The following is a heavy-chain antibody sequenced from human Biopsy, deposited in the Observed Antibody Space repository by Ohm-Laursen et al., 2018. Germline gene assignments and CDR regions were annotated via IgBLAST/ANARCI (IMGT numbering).Heavy chain of an antibody. D-gene: IGHD2-15*01. Sequence: SETLSLTWAVSGGSISSFYWTWIRQPPGKGPEWIGDISDSGSTNYKPSLKSRVIISVDTSKNQFSLNLSSVTAAGTAVYYCARRGSGGRSFDHWGQGTLVTVSS. CDR2: ISDSGST. CDR1: GGSISSFY. CDR3: ARRGSGGRSFDH. J-gene: IGHJ4*02. V-gene: IGHV4-59*08.